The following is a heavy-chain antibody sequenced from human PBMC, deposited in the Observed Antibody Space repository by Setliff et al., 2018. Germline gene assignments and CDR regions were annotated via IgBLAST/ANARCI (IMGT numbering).Heavy chain of an antibody. Sequence: ASVKVSCKASGYTFNSYGINWLRQAPGQGLEWLGWISPYNGNTKYAQTAQDRITMATDTSTRTSYMELSSLRSGDTAVYFCARSSDSGYYHQRDAFDIWGQGTRVTVSS. D-gene: IGHD3-22*01. CDR2: ISPYNGNT. V-gene: IGHV1-18*01. CDR1: GYTFNSYG. CDR3: ARSSDSGYYHQRDAFDI. J-gene: IGHJ3*02.